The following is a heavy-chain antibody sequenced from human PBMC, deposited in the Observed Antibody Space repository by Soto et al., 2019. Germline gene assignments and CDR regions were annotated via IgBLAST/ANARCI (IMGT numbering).Heavy chain of an antibody. CDR1: GFTFSSYG. J-gene: IGHJ3*02. Sequence: GGSLRLSCAASGFTFSSYGMHWVRQAPGKGLEWVAVIWYDGSNKYYADSVKGRFTISRDNSKNTLYLQMNSLRAEDTAVYYCAREDSGSYSSAFDIWGQGTMVTVS. V-gene: IGHV3-33*01. CDR3: AREDSGSYSSAFDI. D-gene: IGHD1-26*01. CDR2: IWYDGSNK.